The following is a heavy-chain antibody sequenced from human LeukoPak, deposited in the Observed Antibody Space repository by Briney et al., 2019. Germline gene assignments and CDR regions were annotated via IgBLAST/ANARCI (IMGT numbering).Heavy chain of an antibody. CDR3: ARVYRVKYCSSTSCYGLDYYYYYMDV. Sequence: MSSETLSLTCAVSGGSISSGGYSWSWIRQPPGKGLEWIGYIYYSGSTYYNPSLKSRVTISVDTSKNQFSLKLSSVTAADTAVYYCARVYRVKYCSSTSCYGLDYYYYYMDVWGKGTTVTVSS. J-gene: IGHJ6*03. CDR1: GGSISSGGYS. V-gene: IGHV4-30-4*07. D-gene: IGHD2-2*01. CDR2: IYYSGST.